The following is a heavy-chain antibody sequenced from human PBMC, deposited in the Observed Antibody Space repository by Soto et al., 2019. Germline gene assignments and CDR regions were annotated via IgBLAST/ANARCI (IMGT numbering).Heavy chain of an antibody. CDR2: IEQDGSEK. CDR1: GFTFSSDW. J-gene: IGHJ6*03. V-gene: IGHV3-7*01. D-gene: IGHD3-10*01. CDR3: ARYYYGSGSYYYYYYYYMDV. Sequence: EVQLVESGGSLVQPGGSLRLSCAASGFTFSSDWMSWVRQAPGKGLEWVANIEQDGSEKYYVDSVKGRFTISRDNAKNSLYLQMNSLRAEDTAVYYCARYYYGSGSYYYYYYYYMDVWGKGTTVTVSS.